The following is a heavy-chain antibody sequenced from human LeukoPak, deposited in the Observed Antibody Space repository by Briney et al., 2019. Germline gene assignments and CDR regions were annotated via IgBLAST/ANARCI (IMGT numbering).Heavy chain of an antibody. Sequence: PGGSLRLSCAASGFTFNTYWMHWVRQAPGKGLVWVSRINIDGSDITYADSVKGRFTISRDNARNTVYLQMNSLRADDTAVYYCARDSPWLPDPYWGQGTLVTVSS. CDR2: INIDGSDI. V-gene: IGHV3-74*03. D-gene: IGHD5-24*01. CDR3: ARDSPWLPDPY. J-gene: IGHJ4*02. CDR1: GFTFNTYW.